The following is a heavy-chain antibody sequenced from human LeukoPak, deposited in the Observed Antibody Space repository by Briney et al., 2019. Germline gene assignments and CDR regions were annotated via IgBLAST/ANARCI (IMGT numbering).Heavy chain of an antibody. CDR3: ARGPYSGYDFPDY. CDR2: ISAHNGNT. J-gene: IGHJ4*02. Sequence: GASVKVSCKASGYTFTSYGISWVRQAPGQGLEWMGWISAHNGNTNYAQKLQGRVTMTTDTYTSTAYMELSSLRSEDTAVYYCARGPYSGYDFPDYWGQGTLVTVSS. V-gene: IGHV1-18*01. CDR1: GYTFTSYG. D-gene: IGHD5-12*01.